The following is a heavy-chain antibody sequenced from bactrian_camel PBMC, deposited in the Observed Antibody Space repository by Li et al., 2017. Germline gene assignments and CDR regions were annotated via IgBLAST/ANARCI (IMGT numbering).Heavy chain of an antibody. CDR1: GFTFSSSG. J-gene: IGHJ4*01. D-gene: IGHD1*01. CDR3: AAAIYYRSGSSCLGDAIYRY. CDR2: IESDGSTT. V-gene: IGHV3S6*01. Sequence: VQLVESGGTLVQPGGSLRLSCAASGFTFSSSGMAWVRQAPGKGLEWVSGIESDGSTTYYADSVKARFTISRDNAKNTLYLQMNNLKPEDTAMYYCAAAIYYRSGSSCLGDAIYRYWGQGTQVTVS.